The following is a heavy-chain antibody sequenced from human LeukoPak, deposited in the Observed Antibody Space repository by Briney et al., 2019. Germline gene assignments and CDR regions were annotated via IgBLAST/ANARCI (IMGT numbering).Heavy chain of an antibody. CDR2: IYYSGST. V-gene: IGHV4-59*01. Sequence: SETLSLTCAVYGGSFSGYYWSWIRQPPGKGLEWIGYIYYSGSTNYNPSLKSRVTISVDTSKNQFSLKLSSVTAADTAVYYCARVKIGRYFGLWGRGTLVTVSS. CDR1: GGSFSGYY. J-gene: IGHJ2*01. CDR3: ARVKIGRYFGL.